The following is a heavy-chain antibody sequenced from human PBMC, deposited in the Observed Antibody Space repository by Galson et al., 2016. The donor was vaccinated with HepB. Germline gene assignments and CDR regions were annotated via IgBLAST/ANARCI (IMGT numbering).Heavy chain of an antibody. CDR2: ITRSGHAT. CDR3: GKHGGFDY. D-gene: IGHD3-16*01. Sequence: SLRLSCAASGFSFSNSGMSWVRQAPGRGLEWVSGITRSGHATHYADFVKGRFTISRDNSKNTLYLHMNNLTAGDTAIYYCGKHGGFDYWGQGALVTVSS. CDR1: GFSFSNSG. J-gene: IGHJ4*02. V-gene: IGHV3-23*01.